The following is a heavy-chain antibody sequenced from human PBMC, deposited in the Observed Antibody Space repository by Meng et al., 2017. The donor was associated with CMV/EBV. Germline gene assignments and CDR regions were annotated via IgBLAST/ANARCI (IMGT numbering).Heavy chain of an antibody. V-gene: IGHV1-8*03. CDR3: ARNPQKGYDFWCGYSQTWNDAFDI. Sequence: ASVKVSCKASGYTFTSYDINWVRQATGQGLEWMGWMNPNSGNTGYAQKFQGRVTITRNTSISTAYMELSSLRSEDTAVYYCARNPQKGYDFWCGYSQTWNDAFDIWGQGTMVTVSS. D-gene: IGHD3-3*01. J-gene: IGHJ3*02. CDR1: GYTFTSYD. CDR2: MNPNSGNT.